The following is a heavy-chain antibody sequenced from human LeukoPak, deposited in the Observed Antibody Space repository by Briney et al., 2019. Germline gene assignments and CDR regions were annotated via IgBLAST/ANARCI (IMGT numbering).Heavy chain of an antibody. CDR3: AMGMSYYYYMDV. V-gene: IGHV4-34*01. Sequence: PSETLSLTCAGYGVSFSGYYWSWIRQPPGKGLEWIGEINHSGSTNYNPPLKSRVTISVDTSKHQFSLKLSSVTAADTAVYYCAMGMSYYYYMDVWGKGTTVTVSS. CDR1: GVSFSGYY. CDR2: INHSGST. D-gene: IGHD7-27*01. J-gene: IGHJ6*03.